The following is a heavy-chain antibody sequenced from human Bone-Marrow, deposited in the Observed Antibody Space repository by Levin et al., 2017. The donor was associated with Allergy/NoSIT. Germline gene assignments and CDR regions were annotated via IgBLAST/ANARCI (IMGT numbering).Heavy chain of an antibody. J-gene: IGHJ4*02. CDR1: GFIFSNYA. D-gene: IGHD3-22*01. Sequence: GESLKISCAASGFIFSNYAMNWVRQAPGKGLDWVSQISGSGGNTHYADSVKGRFTFSRDNSKNTLYLQMNSLRAEDTAVYYCAGYDTSAYHSPFDYWGQGTLVTVSS. CDR2: ISGSGGNT. CDR3: AGYDTSAYHSPFDY. V-gene: IGHV3-23*01.